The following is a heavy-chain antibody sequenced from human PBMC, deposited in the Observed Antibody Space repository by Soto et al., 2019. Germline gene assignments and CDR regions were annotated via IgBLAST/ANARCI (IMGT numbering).Heavy chain of an antibody. D-gene: IGHD4-17*01. J-gene: IGHJ6*02. CDR3: AHSHGEPLRHYYYYYGLDV. V-gene: IGHV2-5*02. CDR2: IYWDDDK. CDR1: GFSLSTSGVG. Sequence: QITLKESGPTLVKPTQTLTLTCTFSGFSLSTSGVGVGWIRQPPGKALEWLALIYWDDDKRYSPSLKSRLTTTKDTSKNPVVLTMTNMDPVDTATYYCAHSHGEPLRHYYYYYGLDVWGQGTTVTVSS.